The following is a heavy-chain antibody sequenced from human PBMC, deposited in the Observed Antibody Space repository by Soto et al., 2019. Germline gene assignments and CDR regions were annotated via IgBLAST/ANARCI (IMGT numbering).Heavy chain of an antibody. CDR3: AREPNYFDY. CDR2: ISAYNGKT. V-gene: IGHV1-18*01. J-gene: IGHJ4*02. Sequence: ASVKVSCKASGYTFSSYGISWVRQAPGQGLEWMGWISAYNGKTKNAQKLQGRVTMTTDTSTSTAYMELRSLRSDDTAVYYCAREPNYFDYWGQGTLVTVSS. CDR1: GYTFSSYG.